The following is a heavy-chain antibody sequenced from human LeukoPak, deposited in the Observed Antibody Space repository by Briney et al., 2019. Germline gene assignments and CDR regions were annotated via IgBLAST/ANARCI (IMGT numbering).Heavy chain of an antibody. D-gene: IGHD2-21*02. V-gene: IGHV4-39*07. J-gene: IGHJ4*02. Sequence: SETLSLTCTVSGGSISSSSYYWGWIRQPPGKGLEWIGSIYYSGSTYYNPSLKSRVTISVDTSKNEFSLKVRSVTAADTAVYFCARTHCEGDCFSAIRYWGQGTPVTVSS. CDR2: IYYSGST. CDR3: ARTHCEGDCFSAIRY. CDR1: GGSISSSSYY.